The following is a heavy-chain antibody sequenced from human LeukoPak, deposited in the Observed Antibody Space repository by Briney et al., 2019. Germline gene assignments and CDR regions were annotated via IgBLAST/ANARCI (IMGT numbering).Heavy chain of an antibody. V-gene: IGHV3-30*03. J-gene: IGHJ4*02. CDR3: TRGMDIVIVPAATLDY. D-gene: IGHD2-2*03. CDR2: ISYDGSNK. Sequence: GGSLRLSCAASGFTFSNAWMNWVRQAPGKGLEWVAVISYDGSNKYYADSVKGRFTISRDNSKNTLYLQMNSLRAEDTAVYYCTRGMDIVIVPAATLDYWGQGTLVTVSS. CDR1: GFTFSNAW.